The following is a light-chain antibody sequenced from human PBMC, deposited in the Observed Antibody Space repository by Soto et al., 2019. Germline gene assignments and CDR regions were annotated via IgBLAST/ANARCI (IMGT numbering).Light chain of an antibody. Sequence: QSALTQPASVSGSPGQSITISCTGTYNDIGPYNYVSWYQQHPGKAPKLLIYDVTNRASGVSDRFSGSKSGRTASLAISGLQAEDEADYYCSSYTSIIAVVFGGGTKVTVL. V-gene: IGLV2-14*03. J-gene: IGLJ2*01. CDR3: SSYTSIIAVV. CDR1: YNDIGPYNY. CDR2: DVT.